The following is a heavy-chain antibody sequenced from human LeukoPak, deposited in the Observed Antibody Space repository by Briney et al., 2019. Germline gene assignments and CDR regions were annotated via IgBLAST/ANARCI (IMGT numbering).Heavy chain of an antibody. Sequence: ASVTVSFQASGYTFTNYGISWVRQAPGQGLEGMGWISAYYGNTNYAQKLQGRVTMTTDTSTSTAYMELRSLRSDDTAVYYCARVGRIGYCSSTSCSRAPFDYWGQGTLVTVSS. J-gene: IGHJ4*02. CDR3: ARVGRIGYCSSTSCSRAPFDY. CDR2: ISAYYGNT. D-gene: IGHD2-2*01. V-gene: IGHV1-18*01. CDR1: GYTFTNYG.